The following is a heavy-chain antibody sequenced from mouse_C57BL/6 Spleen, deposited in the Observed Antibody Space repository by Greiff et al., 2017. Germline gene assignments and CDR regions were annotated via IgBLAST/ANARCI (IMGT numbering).Heavy chain of an antibody. CDR2: IYPGSGST. CDR3: AIDYDWYFDV. D-gene: IGHD2-4*01. CDR1: GYTFTSYW. J-gene: IGHJ1*03. V-gene: IGHV1-55*01. Sequence: QVQLQQPGAELVKPGASVKMSCKASGYTFTSYWITWVKQRPGQGLEWIGDIYPGSGSTNYNEKFKSKDTLTVDTSSSTAYMQLSSLTSEDSAVYYCAIDYDWYFDVWGTGTTVTVSS.